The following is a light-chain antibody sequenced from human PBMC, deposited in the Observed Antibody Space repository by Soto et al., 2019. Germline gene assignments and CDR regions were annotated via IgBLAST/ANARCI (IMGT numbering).Light chain of an antibody. CDR1: QSISHY. Sequence: DIQMTQSPSSLSASVGDRVTITCRASQSISHYLNWYQQKPGKAPNLLIYAASNLQSGVPSRFSGSGSGTDFTLTISSLQPEDFATYYCQQSYILTWTCGQGTKVEIK. CDR2: AAS. V-gene: IGKV1-39*01. CDR3: QQSYILTWT. J-gene: IGKJ1*01.